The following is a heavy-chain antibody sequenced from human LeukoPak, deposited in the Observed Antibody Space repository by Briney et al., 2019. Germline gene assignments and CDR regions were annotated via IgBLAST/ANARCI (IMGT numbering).Heavy chain of an antibody. CDR1: GFTFSSYW. CDR2: IKQDGSEK. Sequence: GGSLRLSCAASGFTFSSYWMSWVRQAPGKGLEWVANIKQDGSEKYYVDSVKGRFTISRDNAKNSLYLQMNSLRAEDTAVYYCARDLYDSSGYYYYYYYMDVWGKGTTVTVSS. CDR3: ARDLYDSSGYYYYYYYMDV. J-gene: IGHJ6*03. D-gene: IGHD3-22*01. V-gene: IGHV3-7*01.